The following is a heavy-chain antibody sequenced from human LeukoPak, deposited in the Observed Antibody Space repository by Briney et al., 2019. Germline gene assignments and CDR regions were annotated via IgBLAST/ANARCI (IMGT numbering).Heavy chain of an antibody. CDR3: AKGDYYGSGSYPD. J-gene: IGHJ4*02. D-gene: IGHD3-10*01. Sequence: GGSLRLSCAASGFTFSSYSMNWVRQAPGKGLEWVSSISSSSSYIYYADSVKGRFTISRDNAKNSLYLQMNSLRAEDTAVYYCAKGDYYGSGSYPDWGQGTLVTVSS. CDR2: ISSSSSYI. CDR1: GFTFSSYS. V-gene: IGHV3-21*04.